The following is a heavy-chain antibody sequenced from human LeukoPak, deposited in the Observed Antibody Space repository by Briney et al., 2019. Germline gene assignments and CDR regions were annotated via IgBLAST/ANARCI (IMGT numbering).Heavy chain of an antibody. Sequence: PSETLSLTCTVSGGSISSSSYYWGWIRQPPGKGLEWIGSIYYSGSTYYNPSLKSRVTISVDTSKNQFSLKLSSVTAADTAVYYCARAPRDRGYCGATSCFEYVDVWGRGTTVTISS. J-gene: IGHJ6*03. D-gene: IGHD2-2*01. CDR1: GGSISSSSYY. CDR2: IYYSGST. V-gene: IGHV4-39*07. CDR3: ARAPRDRGYCGATSCFEYVDV.